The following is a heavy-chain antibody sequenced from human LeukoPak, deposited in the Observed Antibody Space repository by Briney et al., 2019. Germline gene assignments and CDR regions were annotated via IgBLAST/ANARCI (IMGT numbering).Heavy chain of an antibody. J-gene: IGHJ5*02. CDR3: ARDMVGSAADGNWFDP. V-gene: IGHV1-18*01. CDR2: TSVYNSNT. Sequence: GASVKVSCKASGYTFTSYGISWVRQTPGQGLEWMGWTSVYNSNTNYAQRFQGRVTMTRDISTSTAYMELRSLRSDDTDVYYCARDMVGSAADGNWFDPWGQGTLVTVSS. CDR1: GYTFTSYG. D-gene: IGHD6-13*01.